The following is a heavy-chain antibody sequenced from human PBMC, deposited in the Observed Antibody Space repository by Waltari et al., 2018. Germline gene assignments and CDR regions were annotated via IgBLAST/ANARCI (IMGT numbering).Heavy chain of an antibody. CDR1: GFTFSSYA. Sequence: QVQLVESGGGVVQPGRSLRLSCAASGFTFSSYAMHWVRQAPGKGLEWVVVISYDGSNKYYADSVKGRVTISRDNSKNTLYLQMNSLRAEDTAVYYCAREYNWNYEDLGCFDYWGQGTLVTVSS. V-gene: IGHV3-30*01. CDR2: ISYDGSNK. J-gene: IGHJ4*02. D-gene: IGHD1-7*01. CDR3: AREYNWNYEDLGCFDY.